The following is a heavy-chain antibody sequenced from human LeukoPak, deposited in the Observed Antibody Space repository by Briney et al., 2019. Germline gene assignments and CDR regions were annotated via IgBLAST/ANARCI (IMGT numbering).Heavy chain of an antibody. CDR3: ASGYCSGGSCYSG. V-gene: IGHV3-48*03. Sequence: PGGSLRHSCAASGFTFSSYEMNWVRQAPGKGLEWVSYISSSGSTIYYADSVKGRFTISRDNAKNSLYLQMNSLRAEDTAVYYCASGYCSGGSCYSGWGQGTLVTVSS. J-gene: IGHJ4*02. CDR1: GFTFSSYE. CDR2: ISSSGSTI. D-gene: IGHD2-15*01.